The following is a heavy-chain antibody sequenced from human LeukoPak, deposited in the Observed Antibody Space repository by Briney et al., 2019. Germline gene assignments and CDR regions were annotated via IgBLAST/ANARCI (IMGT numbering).Heavy chain of an antibody. CDR2: IYYSGST. CDR3: ARMAQPRVRGPGVMVRGAIGLFDP. CDR1: GGSISSSSYY. J-gene: IGHJ5*02. Sequence: KPSETLSLTCTVSGGSISSSSYYWGWIRQPPGKGLEWIGSIYYSGSTYYNPSLKSRVTISVDTSKNQFSLKLSSVTAADTAVYYCARMAQPRVRGPGVMVRGAIGLFDPWGREPWSPSPQ. D-gene: IGHD3-10*01. V-gene: IGHV4-39*07.